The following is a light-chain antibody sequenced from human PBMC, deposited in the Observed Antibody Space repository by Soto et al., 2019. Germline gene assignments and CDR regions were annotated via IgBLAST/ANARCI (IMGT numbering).Light chain of an antibody. CDR3: ISYAGCNNSLYV. CDR2: EVT. CDR1: SSDVGAYNY. Sequence: QSVLTQPPSASGSPGQSVTISCTGTSSDVGAYNYVSWYQQHPGKAPKLMISEVTKRPSGVPDRFSGSKSGNTASLTVSGLQAEDEAYYFTISYAGCNNSLYVLGTGTKLPVL. J-gene: IGLJ1*01. V-gene: IGLV2-8*01.